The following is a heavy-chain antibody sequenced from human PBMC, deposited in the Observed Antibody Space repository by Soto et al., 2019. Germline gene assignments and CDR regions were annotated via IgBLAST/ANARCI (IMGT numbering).Heavy chain of an antibody. CDR3: ARESPKNVWFDP. CDR1: GGSISSYY. Sequence: QVQLQESGPGLVKPSETLSLTCTVSGGSISSYYWSWIRQPPGKGLEWIGYIYYSGSTNYNPSLKSRVTISVDTSKNQFSLKLSSVTAADTAVYYCARESPKNVWFDPWGQGTLVTVSS. V-gene: IGHV4-59*01. J-gene: IGHJ5*02. CDR2: IYYSGST.